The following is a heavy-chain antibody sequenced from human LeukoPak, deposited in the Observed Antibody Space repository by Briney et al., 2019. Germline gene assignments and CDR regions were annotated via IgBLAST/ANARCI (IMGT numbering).Heavy chain of an antibody. CDR3: ARAYYDDGYYYMDV. CDR1: GGSISSYY. D-gene: IGHD3-16*01. V-gene: IGHV4-59*01. Sequence: SETLSPTCTVSGGSISSYYWSWIRQPPGKGLEWIGYIYYSGSTNYNPSLKSRVTISVDTSKNQFSLKLSSVTAADTAVYYCARAYYDDGYYYMDVWGKGTTVTVSS. J-gene: IGHJ6*03. CDR2: IYYSGST.